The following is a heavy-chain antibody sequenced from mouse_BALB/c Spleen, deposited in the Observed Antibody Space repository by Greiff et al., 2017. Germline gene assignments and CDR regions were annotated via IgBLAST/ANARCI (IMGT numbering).Heavy chain of an antibody. J-gene: IGHJ1*01. Sequence: VQLVESGPGLVAPSQSLSITCTVSGFSLTSYGVHWVRQPPGKGLEWLGVIWAGGSTNYNSALMSRLSISKDNSKSQVFLKMNSLQTDDTAMYYCAREYYGSRWYFDVWGAGTTVTVSS. CDR3: AREYYGSRWYFDV. CDR1: GFSLTSYG. V-gene: IGHV2-9*02. D-gene: IGHD1-1*01. CDR2: IWAGGST.